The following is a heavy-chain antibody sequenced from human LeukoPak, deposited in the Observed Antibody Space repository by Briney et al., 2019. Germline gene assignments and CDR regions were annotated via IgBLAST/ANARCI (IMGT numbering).Heavy chain of an antibody. Sequence: GGSLRLSCAASGFTFSNGWLSWVRQAPGKGLEWVANIKQDGSEKYYVDSVKGRFTISRDNAKNPLYLQMNSLRAEDTAVYYCAREAGDLYYYYYYGMDVWGQGTTVTVSS. CDR1: GFTFSNGW. V-gene: IGHV3-7*01. D-gene: IGHD4-17*01. J-gene: IGHJ6*02. CDR2: IKQDGSEK. CDR3: AREAGDLYYYYYYGMDV.